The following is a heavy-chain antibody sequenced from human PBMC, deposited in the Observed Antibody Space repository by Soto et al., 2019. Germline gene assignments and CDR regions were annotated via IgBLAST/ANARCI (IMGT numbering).Heavy chain of an antibody. CDR1: GGSFSGYY. Sequence: QVQLQQWGAGLLKPSETLSLTCAVYGGSFSGYYSSWIRQPPGKGLEWIGEINHSGSTNYNPSLKSRVTISVDTSKNQFSLKLSAVTAADTAVYYCARDVANWNYPRLSYWYFDLWGRGTLVTVSS. D-gene: IGHD1-7*01. V-gene: IGHV4-34*01. CDR2: INHSGST. CDR3: ARDVANWNYPRLSYWYFDL. J-gene: IGHJ2*01.